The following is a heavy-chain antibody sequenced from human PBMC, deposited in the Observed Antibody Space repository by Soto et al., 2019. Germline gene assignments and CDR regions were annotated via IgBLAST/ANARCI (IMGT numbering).Heavy chain of an antibody. CDR3: ARASKIVLVPAAMSPLADY. V-gene: IGHV3-48*02. J-gene: IGHJ4*02. Sequence: EVQLVESGGGLVQPGGSLRLPCAASGFTFSSYSMNWVRQAPGKGLEWVSYISSSSSTIYYADSVKGRFTISRDNAKNSLYLQMNSLRDEDKAVYYCARASKIVLVPAAMSPLADYWGQGTLVTVSS. CDR1: GFTFSSYS. D-gene: IGHD2-2*01. CDR2: ISSSSSTI.